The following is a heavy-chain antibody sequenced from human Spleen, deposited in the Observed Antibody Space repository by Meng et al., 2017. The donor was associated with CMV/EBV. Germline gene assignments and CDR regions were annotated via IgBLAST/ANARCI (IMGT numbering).Heavy chain of an antibody. J-gene: IGHJ4*02. CDR3: ARWGEGFDY. V-gene: IGHV3-21*06. Sequence: GESLKISCAASGFTFSSYSMNWVRQAPGKGLEWVSSISRSSSFIDYADSVKGRFTISRDNAKNLLYLQMSSLRVEDTAVYYCARWGEGFDYWGQGTLVTVSS. CDR1: GFTFSSYS. CDR2: ISRSSSFI. D-gene: IGHD3-10*01.